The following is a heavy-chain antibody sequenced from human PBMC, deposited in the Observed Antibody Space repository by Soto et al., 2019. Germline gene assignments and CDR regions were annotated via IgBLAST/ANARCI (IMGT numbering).Heavy chain of an antibody. Sequence: GGSLRLSCAASGFTFSSYGMHWVRQAPGKGLEWVAVISYDGSNKYYADSVKGRFTISRDNSKNTLYLQMNSLRAEDTAVYYCAKEYNWGYYYYGMDVWGQGTTVTVSS. CDR1: GFTFSSYG. CDR3: AKEYNWGYYYYGMDV. V-gene: IGHV3-30*18. D-gene: IGHD1-20*01. CDR2: ISYDGSNK. J-gene: IGHJ6*02.